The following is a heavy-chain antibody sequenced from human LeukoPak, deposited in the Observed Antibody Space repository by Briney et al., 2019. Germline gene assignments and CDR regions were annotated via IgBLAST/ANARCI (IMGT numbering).Heavy chain of an antibody. CDR2: MNPNSGNT. CDR1: GYTFTSYD. D-gene: IGHD6-6*01. J-gene: IGHJ4*02. CDR3: ARLPKYSRPLDY. V-gene: IGHV1-8*01. Sequence: ASVKVSCKASGYTFTSYDINWVRQATGQGLEWMGWMNPNSGNTAYAQRFQGRVTMSRDTSISTAYMELSSLRSEDTAVYYCARLPKYSRPLDYWGQGTLVTVSS.